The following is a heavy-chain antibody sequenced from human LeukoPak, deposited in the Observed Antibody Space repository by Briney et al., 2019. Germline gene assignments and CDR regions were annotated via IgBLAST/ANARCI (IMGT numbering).Heavy chain of an antibody. D-gene: IGHD1-26*01. CDR3: AKDSWEVGATAEIDY. Sequence: PGGSLRLSCTASGFIFSNYGMQWVRQAPGKGLEWVTFIRYDGSDKYYADSVKGRFTISRDNSKNKVYLQMNSLRAEDTAVYYCAKDSWEVGATAEIDYWGQGTLVTVSS. V-gene: IGHV3-30*02. J-gene: IGHJ4*02. CDR1: GFIFSNYG. CDR2: IRYDGSDK.